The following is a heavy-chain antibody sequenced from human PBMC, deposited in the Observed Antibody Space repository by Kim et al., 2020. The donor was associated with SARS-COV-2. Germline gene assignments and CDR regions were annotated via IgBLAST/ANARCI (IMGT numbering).Heavy chain of an antibody. V-gene: IGHV1-3*01. D-gene: IGHD3-16*01. CDR2: GKGKT. Sequence: GKGKTNYSQKFQGRVTFTTATSASTAYMELSFLRSEDSAVYYCLGGFYFDYWGQGTLVTVSS. J-gene: IGHJ4*02. CDR3: LGGFYFDY.